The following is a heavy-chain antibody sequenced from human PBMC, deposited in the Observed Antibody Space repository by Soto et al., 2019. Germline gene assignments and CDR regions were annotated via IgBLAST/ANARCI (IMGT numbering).Heavy chain of an antibody. V-gene: IGHV6-1*01. J-gene: IGHJ6*02. CDR2: TYYRAKGYN. CDR1: GDKGSRHRSS. CDR3: ARPGVDTAMVRDYGMDV. D-gene: IGHD5-18*01. Sequence: SQTLSLTFAISGDKGSRHRSSLNWIKQSPSRGLEWLGRTYYRAKGYNDYAVSVKSQIPITPDTSKTKFSLQLNPVTPEDTAVYYCARPGVDTAMVRDYGMDVWGQGTPVTVSS.